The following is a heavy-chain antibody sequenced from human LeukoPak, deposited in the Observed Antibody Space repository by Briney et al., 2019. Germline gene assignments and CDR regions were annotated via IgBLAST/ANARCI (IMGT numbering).Heavy chain of an antibody. CDR1: GFTFSSYG. CDR3: ARDLAYSGSYESGDD. D-gene: IGHD1-26*01. J-gene: IGHJ4*02. V-gene: IGHV3-30*03. CDR2: ISYDGSNK. Sequence: GRSLRLSCAASGFTFSSYGMHWVRQAPGKGLEWVAVISYDGSNKYYADSVKGRFTISRDNSKNTLYLQMSSLRAEDTAVYYCARDLAYSGSYESGDDWGQGTLVTVSS.